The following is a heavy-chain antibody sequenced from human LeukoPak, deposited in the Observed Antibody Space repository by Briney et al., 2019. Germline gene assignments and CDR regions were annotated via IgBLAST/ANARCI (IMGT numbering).Heavy chain of an antibody. V-gene: IGHV4-4*02. CDR1: GGSISSSNW. D-gene: IGHD6-19*01. Sequence: PSETLSLTCAVSGGSISSSNWWSWVRQPPGKGLEWIGEIYHSGSTNYNPSLKSRVTISVDKSKNQFSLKLSSVTAADTAVYYCASFSSGWRDHFDYWGQGTLVTVSS. J-gene: IGHJ4*02. CDR3: ASFSSGWRDHFDY. CDR2: IYHSGST.